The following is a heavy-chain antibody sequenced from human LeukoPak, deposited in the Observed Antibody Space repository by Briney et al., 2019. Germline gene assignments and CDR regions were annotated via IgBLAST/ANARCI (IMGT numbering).Heavy chain of an antibody. J-gene: IGHJ4*02. Sequence: ASVKVSCTASGYTFTSYYMHWVRQAPGQGLEWMAWINPNSGDRNYAQKFQGRVTMTRDTSISTAYMELSRLRSDDTAVYYCARVYDIFGSGSHSDFWGQGTLVTVSS. V-gene: IGHV1-2*02. CDR1: GYTFTSYY. D-gene: IGHD3-10*01. CDR3: ARVYDIFGSGSHSDF. CDR2: INPNSGDR.